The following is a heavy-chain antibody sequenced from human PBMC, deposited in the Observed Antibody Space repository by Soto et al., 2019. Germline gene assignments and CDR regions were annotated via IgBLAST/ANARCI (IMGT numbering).Heavy chain of an antibody. J-gene: IGHJ4*02. Sequence: QVQLVESGGGVVQPGRSLRLSCAASGFTLSGNDMHWVRQAPGKGPEWVAVMSYDGSNQYYGDSVKGRFTISRDTSKSTLYLQMNSLRTEDTAVYYCAKGGWYSSSSPSDCWGQGTLGTVSS. CDR1: GFTLSGND. CDR3: AKGGWYSSSSPSDC. V-gene: IGHV3-30*18. CDR2: MSYDGSNQ. D-gene: IGHD6-6*01.